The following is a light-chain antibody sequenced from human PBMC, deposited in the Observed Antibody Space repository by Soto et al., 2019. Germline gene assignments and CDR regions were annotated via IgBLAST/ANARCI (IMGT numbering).Light chain of an antibody. Sequence: AIQMTQSPSSLSASVGDRVTVTCRASQDIRSDVGWYQQKPGQAPKVVMYAASRLHSGVPSRFSGSGSGTDFVLTISSLQPEDVATYYCLQNNNYPLTFGGGTKVDIK. CDR3: LQNNNYPLT. V-gene: IGKV1-6*01. J-gene: IGKJ4*01. CDR1: QDIRSD. CDR2: AAS.